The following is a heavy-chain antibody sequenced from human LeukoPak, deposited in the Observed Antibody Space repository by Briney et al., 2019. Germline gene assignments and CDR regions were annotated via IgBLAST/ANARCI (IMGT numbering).Heavy chain of an antibody. CDR3: ASGTGYPSGY. CDR1: GFTFSSYG. Sequence: GSLRLSCAASGFTFSSYGMHWVRQAPGKGLEWVAVIWYDGSNKYYADSVKGRFTISRDNAKNSLYLQMNSLRAEDTAVYYCASGTGYPSGYWGQGTLVTVSS. D-gene: IGHD3/OR15-3a*01. J-gene: IGHJ4*02. V-gene: IGHV3-33*03. CDR2: IWYDGSNK.